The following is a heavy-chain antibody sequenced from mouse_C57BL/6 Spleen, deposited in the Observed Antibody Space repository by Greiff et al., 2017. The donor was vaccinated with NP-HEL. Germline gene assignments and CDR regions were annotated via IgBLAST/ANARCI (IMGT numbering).Heavy chain of an antibody. V-gene: IGHV1-15*01. CDR2: IDPETGGT. J-gene: IGHJ2*01. Sequence: QVQLQQSGAELVRPGASVTLSCKASGYTFTDYEMHWVKQTPVHGLEWIGAIDPETGGTAYNQKFKGKAILTADKSSSTAYMELRSLTSEDSAVYYCTRSRDYDDYWGQGTTLTVSS. CDR1: GYTFTDYE. CDR3: TRSRDYDDY. D-gene: IGHD2-4*01.